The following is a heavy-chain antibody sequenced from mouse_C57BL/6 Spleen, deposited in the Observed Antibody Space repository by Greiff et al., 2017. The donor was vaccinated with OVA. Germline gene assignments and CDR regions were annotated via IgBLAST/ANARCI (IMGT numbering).Heavy chain of an antibody. J-gene: IGHJ1*03. CDR2: ISSGGGYT. V-gene: IGHV5-6*01. CDR3: ARHPYYGSSLYWDFDV. Sequence: EVKLVESGGDLVKPGGSLKLSCAASGFTFSSYGMSWVRQTPDKRLEWVATISSGGGYTYYPDSVKGRFTISRDNAKNTLYLQMSSLKSEDTATYYCARHPYYGSSLYWDFDVWGTGTTVTVSS. D-gene: IGHD1-1*01. CDR1: GFTFSSYG.